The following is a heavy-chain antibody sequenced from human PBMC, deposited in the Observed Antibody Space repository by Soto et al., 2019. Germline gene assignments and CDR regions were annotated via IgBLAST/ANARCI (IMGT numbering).Heavy chain of an antibody. D-gene: IGHD1-26*01. CDR1: GYTFINYG. J-gene: IGHJ3*01. CDR3: ARWSAIVGGAEALDV. CDR2: LSAYNGDT. Sequence: QVQLVQSGAEVKKPGASVRVSCKTSGYTFINYGITWVRQAPGQGLEWMGWLSAYNGDTSSSEKLQDRFTMTIDTSTHAVYMALRSLTSADTAVYYCARWSAIVGGAEALDVWCQGTMVIVSS. V-gene: IGHV1-18*01.